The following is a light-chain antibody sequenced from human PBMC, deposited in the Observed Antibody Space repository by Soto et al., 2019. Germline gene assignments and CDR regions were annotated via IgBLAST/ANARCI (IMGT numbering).Light chain of an antibody. CDR2: GAS. V-gene: IGKV3-20*01. CDR3: QQYGSSGT. Sequence: EIVLTHSPGTLSLSPLEIASLSFRASQSVINNYLSWYQQKPGQAPRLLIYGASNRATGIPDRFSGSGSGKDFTLTISRLEPEDFAVYYCQQYGSSGTFGQGTKVDIK. CDR1: QSVINNY. J-gene: IGKJ1*01.